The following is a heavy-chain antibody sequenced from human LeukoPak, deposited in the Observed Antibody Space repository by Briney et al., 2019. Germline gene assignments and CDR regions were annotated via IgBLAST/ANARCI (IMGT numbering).Heavy chain of an antibody. J-gene: IGHJ4*02. V-gene: IGHV1-18*01. CDR2: LYEYNGDK. CDR3: ARDPSNTSGNYPYFDY. CDR1: GYTVTRHG. Sequence: GASVTVSCKASGYTVTRHGISWERQAPGQGFEGMAWLYEYNGDKKYAQNFQGRVTITTDTSTTTAYMELRSLRFDDTAVYYCARDPSNTSGNYPYFDYWGQGTLVTVSS. D-gene: IGHD3-22*01.